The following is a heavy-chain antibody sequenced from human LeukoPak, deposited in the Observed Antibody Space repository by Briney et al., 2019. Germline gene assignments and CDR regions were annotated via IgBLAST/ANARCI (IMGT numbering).Heavy chain of an antibody. CDR1: GGSISSGDYY. J-gene: IGHJ3*02. CDR2: SHDSGST. D-gene: IGHD3-10*01. CDR3: ASVDYYGSGSSYAFDI. V-gene: IGHV4-30-4*01. Sequence: SETLSLTCTVSGGSISSGDYYWSWIRQPPGKALEWFGPSHDSGSTYYNPSLKSRVTISVDTSKNQFSLKLSSVTAADTAVYYCASVDYYGSGSSYAFDIWGQGTMVTVSS.